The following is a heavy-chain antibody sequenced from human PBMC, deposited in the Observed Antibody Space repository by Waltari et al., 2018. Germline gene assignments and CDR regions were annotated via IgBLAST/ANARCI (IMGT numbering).Heavy chain of an antibody. Sequence: EVQLVESGGGLVQPGGSLRLSCLASGFTFSDNAMHWVRQVPGKGLASISAIIADGSGTNYADSVKGRFTISRDNSKNTVYLQMGSLRAEDTALYYCAREVWGYMESWGQGTTVTVSS. CDR1: GFTFSDNA. CDR2: IIADGSGT. D-gene: IGHD3-16*01. J-gene: IGHJ6*02. V-gene: IGHV3-64*07. CDR3: AREVWGYMES.